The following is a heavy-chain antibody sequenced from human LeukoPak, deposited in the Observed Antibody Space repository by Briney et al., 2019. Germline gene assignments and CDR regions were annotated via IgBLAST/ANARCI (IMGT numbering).Heavy chain of an antibody. V-gene: IGHV3-23*01. J-gene: IGHJ4*02. D-gene: IGHD3-16*01. Sequence: GGSLRLSCAASGFTVSSNYMSWVRQAPGKGLEWVSAISGSGGSTYYADSVKGRFTISRDNSKNTLYLQMNSLRAEDTAVYYCAKDRGRVFDYWGQGTLVTVSS. CDR2: ISGSGGST. CDR1: GFTVSSNY. CDR3: AKDRGRVFDY.